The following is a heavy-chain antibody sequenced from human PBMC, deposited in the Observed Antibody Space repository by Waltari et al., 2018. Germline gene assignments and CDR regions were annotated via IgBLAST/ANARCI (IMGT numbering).Heavy chain of an antibody. Sequence: EVQLLESGGGLFSPGGSLRLSCEASGFTFISYNMNWVRKAPGKVLEWVSIISYSSSYIYYADSVKGRFTVSRENAKSSLYLQMNSLRAEDTAGYYCARDHEYGGKADYWGQGTLVTISS. CDR1: GFTFISYN. J-gene: IGHJ4*02. V-gene: IGHV3-21*01. D-gene: IGHD4-17*01. CDR3: ARDHEYGGKADY. CDR2: ISYSSSYI.